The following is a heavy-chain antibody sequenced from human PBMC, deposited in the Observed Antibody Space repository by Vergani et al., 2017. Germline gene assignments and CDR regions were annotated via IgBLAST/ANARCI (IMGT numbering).Heavy chain of an antibody. CDR2: IRISGNYI. J-gene: IGHJ4*02. CDR1: GFTFTTYG. Sequence: EVQLVESGGGLVKPGGSLRLSCVASGFTFTTYGMGWVRQAPGKGLEWVSSIRISGNYIYYTDSMKGRFTISRDNAKSSLSLQMNSLRAQDTAVYYCARGDSSSSEGDYFDYWGQGTLVTVSS. D-gene: IGHD6-6*01. CDR3: ARGDSSSSEGDYFDY. V-gene: IGHV3-21*01.